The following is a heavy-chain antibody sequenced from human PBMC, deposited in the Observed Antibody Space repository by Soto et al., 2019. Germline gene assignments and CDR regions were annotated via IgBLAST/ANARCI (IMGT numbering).Heavy chain of an antibody. V-gene: IGHV3-15*07. CDR2: IKSKTVGGKT. D-gene: IGHD2-2*01. J-gene: IGHJ6*02. CDR1: GFTFSNAW. Sequence: GGSLRLSCAASGFTFSNAWMNWVRQAPGKGLEWVGRIKSKTVGGKTDYAAPVKGRFTISRDDSKNTLYLQMNSLKTEDTAVYYCTTEMGRSSLRYYYYYGMDVWGQGTTVTVSS. CDR3: TTEMGRSSLRYYYYYGMDV.